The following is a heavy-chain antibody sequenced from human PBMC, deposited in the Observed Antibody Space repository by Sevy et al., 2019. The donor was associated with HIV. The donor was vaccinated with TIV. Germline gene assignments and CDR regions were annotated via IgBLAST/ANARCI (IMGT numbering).Heavy chain of an antibody. CDR2: IRFDGTIK. V-gene: IGHV3-30*02. CDR1: GFTFSTYG. D-gene: IGHD2-2*01. J-gene: IGHJ6*02. CDR3: AKVLHIVVVPAAIDYYYGMDV. Sequence: GGSLRLSCAASGFTFSTYGMHWVRQAPGKGLEWVAFIRFDGTIKYYTDSVKGRSTISRDNCKNTLYLQMNSLRAEDTAVYFCAKVLHIVVVPAAIDYYYGMDVWGQGTTVTVSS.